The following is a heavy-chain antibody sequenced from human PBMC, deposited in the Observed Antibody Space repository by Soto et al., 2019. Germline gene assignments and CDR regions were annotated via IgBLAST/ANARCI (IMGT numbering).Heavy chain of an antibody. CDR1: GYSFAGYW. CDR3: ARQIYDSDTGPNFQYYFDS. D-gene: IGHD3-22*01. CDR2: IDPSDSQT. J-gene: IGHJ4*02. Sequence: GESLKISCKGSGYSFAGYWITWVRQKPGKGLEWMGRIDPSDSQTYYSPSFRGHVTISVTKSITTVFLQWSSLRASDTAMYYCARQIYDSDTGPNFQYYFDSWGQGTPVTVYS. V-gene: IGHV5-10-1*01.